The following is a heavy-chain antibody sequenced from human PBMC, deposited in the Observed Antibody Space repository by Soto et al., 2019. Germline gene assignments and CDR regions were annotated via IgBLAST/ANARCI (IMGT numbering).Heavy chain of an antibody. J-gene: IGHJ4*02. V-gene: IGHV4-30-4*01. Sequence: SETLSLTCTVSGGSISSGDYYWSWIRQPPGKGLEWIGYIYYSGSTYYNPSLKSRVTISVDTSKNQFSLKLSSVTAADTAVYYCARDPLNSSSWEYDYWGQGTRVTVSS. D-gene: IGHD6-13*01. CDR2: IYYSGST. CDR1: GGSISSGDYY. CDR3: ARDPLNSSSWEYDY.